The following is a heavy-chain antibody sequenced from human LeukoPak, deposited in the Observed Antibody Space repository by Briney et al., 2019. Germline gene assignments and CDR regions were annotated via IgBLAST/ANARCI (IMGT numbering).Heavy chain of an antibody. CDR2: IYYSGST. V-gene: IGHV4-31*03. CDR1: GGSISSGGYY. J-gene: IGHJ4*02. Sequence: SQTLSLTCTVSGGSISSGGYYWSWIRQHPGKGLEWIGYIYYSGSTCYNPSLKSRVTISVDTSKNQFSLKLSSVTAADTAVYYCARADGYSGYDSATGRHFDYWGQGTLVTVSS. CDR3: ARADGYSGYDSATGRHFDY. D-gene: IGHD5-12*01.